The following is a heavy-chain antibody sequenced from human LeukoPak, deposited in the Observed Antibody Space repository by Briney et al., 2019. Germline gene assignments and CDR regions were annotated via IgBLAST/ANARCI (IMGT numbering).Heavy chain of an antibody. Sequence: GGSLRLSCAASGFTFSSYNMNWVRQAPGKGLEWVSSTTSSSSYIYYVDSVKGRFTISRDNAKNSLYLQMDSLRAEDTAVYYCARDPYSGSYSPAVYYYYMDVWGKGTTVTVSS. V-gene: IGHV3-21*06. CDR3: ARDPYSGSYSPAVYYYYMDV. CDR2: TTSSSSYI. J-gene: IGHJ6*03. D-gene: IGHD1-26*01. CDR1: GFTFSSYN.